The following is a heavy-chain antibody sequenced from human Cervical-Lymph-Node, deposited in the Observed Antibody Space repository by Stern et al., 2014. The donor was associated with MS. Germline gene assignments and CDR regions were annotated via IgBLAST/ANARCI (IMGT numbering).Heavy chain of an antibody. Sequence: EVQLVQSGAVMKAPGESLKISCKTSGYSFTTYWIGWVLQLPGKGLEWMGIIYPTDSDVKYSPSFQGQVTISVDKSISTAFLHWSSLKASDTAMYYCARLYSSTWYGDYWGRGTLVTVSS. CDR1: GYSFTTYW. V-gene: IGHV5-51*01. CDR3: ARLYSSTWYGDY. D-gene: IGHD6-13*01. J-gene: IGHJ4*02. CDR2: IYPTDSDV.